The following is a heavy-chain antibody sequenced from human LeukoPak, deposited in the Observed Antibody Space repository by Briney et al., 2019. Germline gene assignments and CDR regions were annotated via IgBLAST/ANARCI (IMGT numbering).Heavy chain of an antibody. J-gene: IGHJ4*02. D-gene: IGHD2-15*01. V-gene: IGHV3-23*01. Sequence: PSETLSLTCTVSGYSISSGYYWGWIRQPPGKGLEWVAATSSSDSGKYHADSVRGRFTISRDNSKNTVYLQMNSLRAEDAAVYYCARAPVTSCRGAFCYPFDYWGPGILVTVSS. CDR3: ARAPVTSCRGAFCYPFDY. CDR2: TSSSDSGK. CDR1: GYSISSGYY.